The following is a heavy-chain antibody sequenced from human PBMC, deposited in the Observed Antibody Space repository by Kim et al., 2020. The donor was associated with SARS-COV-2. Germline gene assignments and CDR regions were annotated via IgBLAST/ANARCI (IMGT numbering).Heavy chain of an antibody. CDR2: IGTGGGT. Sequence: GGSLRLSCVASGITFNSYALRWVRQAPGMGLECVSAIGTGGGTHYVASSVGRLIISRDDSSNTLFLHMMSRRVEETVADYCAEYLVKTAAYYG. CDR3: AEYLVKTAAYYG. V-gene: IGHV3-23*01. J-gene: IGHJ6*01. CDR1: GITFNSYA. D-gene: IGHD2-21*01.